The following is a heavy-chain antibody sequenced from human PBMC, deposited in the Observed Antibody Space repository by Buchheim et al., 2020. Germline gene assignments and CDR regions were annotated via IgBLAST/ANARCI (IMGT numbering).Heavy chain of an antibody. V-gene: IGHV4-34*01. J-gene: IGHJ4*02. Sequence: QVQLQQWGAGLLKPSETLSLTCAVYGGSFSGYYWSWIRQPPGKGLEWIGEINHSGSTNYNPSLKSRVTISVDTSKNQFSLKLSSVTAADTAVYYCARIRGYSYGLRNPCDYWGQGTL. CDR2: INHSGST. CDR1: GGSFSGYY. CDR3: ARIRGYSYGLRNPCDY. D-gene: IGHD5-18*01.